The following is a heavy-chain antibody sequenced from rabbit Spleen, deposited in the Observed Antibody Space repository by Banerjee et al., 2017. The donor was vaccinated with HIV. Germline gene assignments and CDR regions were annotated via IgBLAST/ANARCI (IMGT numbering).Heavy chain of an antibody. CDR2: IGTDVSGFT. D-gene: IGHD1-1*01. V-gene: IGHV1S45*01. J-gene: IGHJ6*01. CDR1: GVSFSNSSY. CDR3: ARDTSSSFSSYGMDL. Sequence: QEQLVESGGGLVQPEGSLTLTCTASGVSFSNSSYLCWVRQAPGKGLEWIACIGTDVSGFTYFATWAKGRFTVSKTSSTTVTLQMTRLTAADTATYFCARDTSSSFSSYGMDLWGQGTLVTVS.